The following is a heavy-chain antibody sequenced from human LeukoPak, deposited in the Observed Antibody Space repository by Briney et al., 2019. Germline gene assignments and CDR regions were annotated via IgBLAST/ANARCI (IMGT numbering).Heavy chain of an antibody. CDR3: ARDRLGSGSYRYFDY. CDR1: GGSISSGGYY. Sequence: SETLSLTCTVSGGSISSGGYYLSWIRLPPGQGPEWHGYIYYSGSTYYNPSLKCRVTISVDTSKNQFSLKLSSVTAADTAVYYCARDRLGSGSYRYFDYWGQGTLVTVSS. V-gene: IGHV4-31*03. D-gene: IGHD3-10*01. J-gene: IGHJ4*02. CDR2: IYYSGST.